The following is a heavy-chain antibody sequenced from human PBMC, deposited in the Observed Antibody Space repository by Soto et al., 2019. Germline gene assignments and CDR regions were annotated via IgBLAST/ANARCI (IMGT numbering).Heavy chain of an antibody. D-gene: IGHD3-9*01. CDR1: GFTFTSYG. CDR2: IRGDGGRT. Sequence: PGGSLRLSCTASGFTFTSYGMGWVRQAPGKGLQWVSTIRGDGGRTHYTDPVKGRFSISRDNSKNTVYLQMDSLRAEDTAMYFCARDVGLDSDDFFAYWGQGTQVTVSS. J-gene: IGHJ4*02. CDR3: ARDVGLDSDDFFAY. V-gene: IGHV3-23*01.